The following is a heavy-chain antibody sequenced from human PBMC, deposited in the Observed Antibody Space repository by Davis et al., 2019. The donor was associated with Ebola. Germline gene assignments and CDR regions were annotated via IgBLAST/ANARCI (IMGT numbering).Heavy chain of an antibody. CDR2: IYYSGSA. CDR1: GGSISSYY. J-gene: IGHJ4*02. Sequence: PSETLSLTCTVSGGSISSYYWSWIRQPPGKGLEWIGYIYYSGSANYNPSLKSRVTISVDTSKNQFSLKLSSVTAADTAVYYCARLAWLRPFDYWGQGTLVTVSS. D-gene: IGHD5-12*01. CDR3: ARLAWLRPFDY. V-gene: IGHV4-59*08.